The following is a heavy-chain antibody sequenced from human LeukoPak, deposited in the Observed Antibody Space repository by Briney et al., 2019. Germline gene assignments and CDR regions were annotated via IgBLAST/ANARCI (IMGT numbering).Heavy chain of an antibody. D-gene: IGHD5-12*01. CDR2: ISGSGGST. CDR1: GFTFRSYA. V-gene: IGHV3-23*01. CDR3: ARGPYSGYTLRPLDY. J-gene: IGHJ4*02. Sequence: GGSLRLSCAASGFTFRSYAMSWVRHAPGKGLEWVSAISGSGGSTYYADSVKGRFTISRDNSKNTLYLQMNSLRAEDTAVYYCARGPYSGYTLRPLDYWGQGTLVTVSS.